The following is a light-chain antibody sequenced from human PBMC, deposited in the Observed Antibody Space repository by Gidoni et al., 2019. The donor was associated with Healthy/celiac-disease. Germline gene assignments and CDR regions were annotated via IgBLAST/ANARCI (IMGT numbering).Light chain of an antibody. CDR2: AAS. CDR3: QKYNSAPWT. V-gene: IGKV1-27*01. CDR1: QGISNY. J-gene: IGKJ1*01. Sequence: DIQLTQSPSSLSASVGDRVTITCRASQGISNYLAWYQQKPGKVPKLLIYAASTLQSGVPSRFSGSGSGTDFTLTISSLQPEDVATYYCQKYNSAPWTFXQXTKVEIK.